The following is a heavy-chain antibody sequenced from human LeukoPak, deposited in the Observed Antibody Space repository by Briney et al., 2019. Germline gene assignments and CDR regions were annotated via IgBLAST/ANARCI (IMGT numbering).Heavy chain of an antibody. CDR2: INSDGSST. Sequence: GGSLTLSCAASGFTFSSYWMHWVRQVPGKGLVWVSRINSDGSSTSYADSVKGRFTISRDNAKNTLYVQMNSLRAEYAAVYYCSTGSGHAFDIWGRGTMVTVSS. CDR3: STGSGHAFDI. J-gene: IGHJ3*02. V-gene: IGHV3-74*01. CDR1: GFTFSSYW. D-gene: IGHD3-10*01.